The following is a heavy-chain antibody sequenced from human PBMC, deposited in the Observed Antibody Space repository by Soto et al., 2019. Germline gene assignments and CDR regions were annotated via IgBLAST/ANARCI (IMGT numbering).Heavy chain of an antibody. CDR3: ASARGRYYDSSGYFSFDY. D-gene: IGHD3-22*01. CDR2: MNRNSGNT. Sequence: QVQLVQSGAEVKKPGSSVKVSCKASGGTFSSYAISWVRQATGQGLEWMGWMNRNSGNTGYAQKFQGRVTMTRNTSISTAYMELSSLRSEDTAVYYCASARGRYYDSSGYFSFDYWGQGTLVTVSS. CDR1: GGTFSSYA. V-gene: IGHV1-8*02. J-gene: IGHJ4*02.